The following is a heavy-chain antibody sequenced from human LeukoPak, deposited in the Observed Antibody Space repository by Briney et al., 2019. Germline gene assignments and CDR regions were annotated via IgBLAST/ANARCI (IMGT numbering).Heavy chain of an antibody. Sequence: GRSLRLSCAASGFTFSSYAMHWVRQAPGKGLEWVAVVSYDGSNKYYADSVKGRFTISRDNSKNTLYLQMNSLRAEDMAVYYCAREEGSGWYSWFDPWGQGTLVTVSS. CDR1: GFTFSSYA. CDR3: AREEGSGWYSWFDP. D-gene: IGHD6-19*01. J-gene: IGHJ5*02. V-gene: IGHV3-30-3*01. CDR2: VSYDGSNK.